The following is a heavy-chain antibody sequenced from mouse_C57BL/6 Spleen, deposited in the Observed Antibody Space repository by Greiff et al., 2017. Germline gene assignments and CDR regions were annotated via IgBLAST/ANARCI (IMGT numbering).Heavy chain of an antibody. J-gene: IGHJ2*01. CDR1: GYAFSSSW. Sequence: QVQLQQSGPELVKPGASVKISCKASGYAFSSSWMNWVKQRPGKGLEWIGRIYPGDGDTTYNGKFKGKATLTADKSSSTAYMQLSSLTSEDSAVYFCARGAYYFDYWGQGTTLTVSS. CDR3: ARGAYYFDY. CDR2: IYPGDGDT. V-gene: IGHV1-82*01.